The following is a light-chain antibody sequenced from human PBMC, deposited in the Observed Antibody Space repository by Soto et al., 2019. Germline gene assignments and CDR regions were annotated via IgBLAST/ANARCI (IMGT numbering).Light chain of an antibody. J-gene: IGLJ3*02. Sequence: QSVLTQPPSVSGAPGQRVTISCTGSSSNIGAGYDVHWYQQLPGTAPKLLIYSNSNRPSGAPDRFSGSKSGTSASLAITGLQAEDEADYYCQSYDSSLSGWVFGGGTKLTVL. CDR1: SSNIGAGYD. V-gene: IGLV1-40*01. CDR3: QSYDSSLSGWV. CDR2: SNS.